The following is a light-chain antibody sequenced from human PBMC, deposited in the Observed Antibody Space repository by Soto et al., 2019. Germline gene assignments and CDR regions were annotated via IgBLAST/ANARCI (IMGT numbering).Light chain of an antibody. CDR3: QQSYSTPQT. CDR1: QSISSY. CDR2: AAS. Sequence: DIQMTQSPSPLSASVGDRVTITCRASQSISSYLNWYQQKPGKAPKLLIYAASSFQSGVPSRFSGSGSGTDFTLTISSLQPEDFATYYCQQSYSTPQTFGQGTKVEIK. V-gene: IGKV1-39*01. J-gene: IGKJ1*01.